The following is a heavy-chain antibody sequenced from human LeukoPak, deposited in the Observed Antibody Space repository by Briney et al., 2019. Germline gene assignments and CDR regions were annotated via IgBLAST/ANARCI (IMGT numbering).Heavy chain of an antibody. D-gene: IGHD3-22*01. CDR3: ARVNYDSSGYYSGLSDY. V-gene: IGHV1-8*01. CDR1: GYTFTSYD. J-gene: IGHJ4*02. CDR2: MNPNSGNT. Sequence: ASVKVSCKASGYTFTSYDINWVRQATGQGLEWMGWMNPNSGNTGYAQKFQGRVTMTRNTSISTAYMELCSLRSEDTAVYYCARVNYDSSGYYSGLSDYWGQGTLVTVSS.